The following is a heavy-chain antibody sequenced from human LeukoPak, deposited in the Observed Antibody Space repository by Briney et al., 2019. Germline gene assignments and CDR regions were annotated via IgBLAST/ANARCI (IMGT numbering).Heavy chain of an antibody. CDR3: ATRGYCSSTSCLLRFDY. J-gene: IGHJ4*02. CDR2: FDPEDGET. D-gene: IGHD2-2*01. V-gene: IGHV1-24*01. Sequence: ASVKVSCKVSGYTLTELSMHWVRQAPGKGIEWMGGFDPEDGETIYAQKFQGRVTMTEDTSTDTAYMELSSLRSEDTAVYYCATRGYCSSTSCLLRFDYWGQGTLVTVSS. CDR1: GYTLTELS.